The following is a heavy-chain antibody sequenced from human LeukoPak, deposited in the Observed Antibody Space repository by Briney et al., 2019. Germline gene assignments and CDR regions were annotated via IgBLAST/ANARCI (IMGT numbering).Heavy chain of an antibody. J-gene: IGHJ4*02. D-gene: IGHD4-17*01. CDR3: AKDRLRFFNANLD. CDR1: GFTFSSYS. V-gene: IGHV3-48*04. CDR2: ISSSSSTI. Sequence: GGSLRLSCAASGFTFSSYSMNWVRQAPGKGLEWVSYISSSSSTIYYADSVKGRFTISRDNAKNTLYLQMNSLRADVTAIYYCAKDRLRFFNANLDWGQGTLVTVSS.